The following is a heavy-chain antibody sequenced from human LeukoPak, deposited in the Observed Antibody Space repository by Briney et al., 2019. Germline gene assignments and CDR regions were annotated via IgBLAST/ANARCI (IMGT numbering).Heavy chain of an antibody. D-gene: IGHD2-2*01. CDR2: INPNSGGT. CDR3: ARVREDIVVVPAAITFDY. V-gene: IGHV1-2*02. CDR1: GYTFTGYY. Sequence: GASVKVSCKASGYTFTGYYMHWVRQAPGQGLEWMGWINPNSGGTNYAQKFQGRVTMTRDTSISTAYMELSRLRSDDTAVYYCARVREDIVVVPAAITFDYWGQGTLVTVSS. J-gene: IGHJ4*02.